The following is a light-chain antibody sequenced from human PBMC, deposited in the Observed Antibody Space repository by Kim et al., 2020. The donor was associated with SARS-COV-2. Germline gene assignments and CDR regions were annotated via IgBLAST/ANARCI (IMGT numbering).Light chain of an antibody. V-gene: IGLV3-9*01. Sequence: GALGQTARITCGGNNIGSKNVHWYKQKPGQAPVLVIYRDGDRPSGIPERFSGSNSGNTATLTISRAQAGDEADYYCQVWDSSPVVFGGGTQLTVL. J-gene: IGLJ2*01. CDR3: QVWDSSPVV. CDR2: RDG. CDR1: NIGSKN.